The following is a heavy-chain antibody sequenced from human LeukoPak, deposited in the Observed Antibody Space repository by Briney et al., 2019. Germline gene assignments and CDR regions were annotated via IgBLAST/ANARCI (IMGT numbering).Heavy chain of an antibody. V-gene: IGHV1-69*05. CDR3: ARQLVRTGFDP. CDR2: IIPIFGTA. CDR1: GGTFSSYA. J-gene: IGHJ5*02. Sequence: ASVKVSCKASGGTFSSYAISWVRQAPGQGLEWMGGIIPIFGTANYAQKFQGRVAITTDESTSTAYMELSSLRSEDTAVYYCARQLVRTGFDPWGQGTLVTVSS. D-gene: IGHD3-10*01.